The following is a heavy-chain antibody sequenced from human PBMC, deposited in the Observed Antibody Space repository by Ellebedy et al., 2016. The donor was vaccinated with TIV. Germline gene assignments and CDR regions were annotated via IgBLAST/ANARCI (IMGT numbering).Heavy chain of an antibody. V-gene: IGHV1-18*04. Sequence: AASVKVSCKASGYTFSIFGISWVRQAPGQGLEWMGWISVYNGNRNYAQKFQGRVTMTTDTSTSTAYMELRSLTSDDTAVYYCARAAAMTKVSSPSAYWGQGTLVTVSS. CDR1: GYTFSIFG. CDR2: ISVYNGNR. D-gene: IGHD4-17*01. J-gene: IGHJ4*02. CDR3: ARAAAMTKVSSPSAY.